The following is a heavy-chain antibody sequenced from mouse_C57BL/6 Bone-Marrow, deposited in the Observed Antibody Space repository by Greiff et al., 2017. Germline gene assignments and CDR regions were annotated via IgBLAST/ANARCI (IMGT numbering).Heavy chain of an antibody. Sequence: EVQVVESGGGLVKPGGSLKLSCAASGFTFSSYAMSWVRQTPEKRLEWVATISDGGSYTYYPDNVKGRFTISRDNAKNNLYLQMSHLKSEDTAMYYCARDRNYGSSSYAMDYWGQGTSVTVSS. CDR1: GFTFSSYA. J-gene: IGHJ4*01. V-gene: IGHV5-4*01. CDR3: ARDRNYGSSSYAMDY. D-gene: IGHD1-1*01. CDR2: ISDGGSYT.